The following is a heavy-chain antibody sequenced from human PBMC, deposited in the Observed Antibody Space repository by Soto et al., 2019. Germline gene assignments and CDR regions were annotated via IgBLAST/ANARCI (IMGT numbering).Heavy chain of an antibody. CDR3: ARGPPLL. J-gene: IGHJ4*02. V-gene: IGHV4-31*01. CDR2: IYYSGST. Sequence: QVQLQESGPGLVKPSQTLSLTCTVSGGSISSGGYYWSWIRQHPGKGLEWIGCIYYSGSTYYNPSPKSQIPASVDTSKNQCSLKLSSVTAADTAVYSCARGPPLLWGQGTLVTVAS. CDR1: GGSISSGGYY.